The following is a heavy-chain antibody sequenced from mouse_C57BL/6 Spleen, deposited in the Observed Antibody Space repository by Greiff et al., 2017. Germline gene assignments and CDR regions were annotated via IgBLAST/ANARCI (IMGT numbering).Heavy chain of an antibody. J-gene: IGHJ4*01. CDR1: GFTFSSYG. CDR3: ARRDYAPDAMDY. CDR2: ISSGGSYT. V-gene: IGHV5-6*02. Sequence: VMLVESGGDLVKPGGSLKLSCAASGFTFSSYGMSWVRQTPDKRLEWVATISSGGSYTYYPDSVKGRFTISRDNAKNTLYLQMSSLKSEDTAMYYCARRDYAPDAMDYWGQGTSVTVSS. D-gene: IGHD1-1*01.